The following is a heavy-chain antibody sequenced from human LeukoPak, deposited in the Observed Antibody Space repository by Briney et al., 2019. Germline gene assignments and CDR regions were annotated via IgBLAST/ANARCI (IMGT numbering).Heavy chain of an antibody. CDR2: IYYSGST. V-gene: IGHV4-39*07. CDR3: ARFGKYGEGY. Sequence: SETLSLTCTVSGGSISSSSYYWGWIRQPPGKGLEWIGSIYYSGSTYYNPSLKSRVTISVDTSKNQFSLKLSSVTAADTAVYYCARFGKYGEGYWGQGTLVTVSS. J-gene: IGHJ4*02. CDR1: GGSISSSSYY. D-gene: IGHD4-17*01.